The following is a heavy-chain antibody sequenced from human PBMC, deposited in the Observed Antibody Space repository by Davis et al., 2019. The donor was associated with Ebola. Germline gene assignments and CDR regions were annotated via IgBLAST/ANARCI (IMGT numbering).Heavy chain of an antibody. CDR2: IKQDVSEK. CDR3: ARDRESYDFWSGYFDY. D-gene: IGHD3-3*01. CDR1: GFTFSSYW. V-gene: IGHV3-7*03. J-gene: IGHJ4*02. Sequence: PGGSLRLSCAASGFTFSSYWMSWVRQAPGKGLEWVANIKQDVSEKYYVDSVKGRFTISRDNAKNSLYLQMNSLRAEDTAVYYCARDRESYDFWSGYFDYWGQGTLVTVSS.